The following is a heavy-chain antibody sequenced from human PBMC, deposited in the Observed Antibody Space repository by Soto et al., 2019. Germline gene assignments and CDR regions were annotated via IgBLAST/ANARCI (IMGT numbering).Heavy chain of an antibody. D-gene: IGHD1-26*01. CDR1: GYTFTSYD. Sequence: ASVKVSCKASGYTFTSYDINWVRQATGQGLEWMGWMNPNSGNTGYAQKFQGRVTMTRNTSISTAYMELSSLRSEDTAVYYCATPRIVGATTFDYWGQGTLVTVSS. J-gene: IGHJ4*02. CDR3: ATPRIVGATTFDY. V-gene: IGHV1-8*01. CDR2: MNPNSGNT.